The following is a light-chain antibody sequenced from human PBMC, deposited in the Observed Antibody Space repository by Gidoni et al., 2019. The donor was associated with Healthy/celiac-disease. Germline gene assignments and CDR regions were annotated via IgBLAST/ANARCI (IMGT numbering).Light chain of an antibody. Sequence: QSVLMQPPSASGTPGQRVTISCSGSSSNIVSNYVYWYQQLPGTAPKLLSYRNNQRPAGVPDRFSGSKSGTSASLAISGLRSEDEADYYCAAWDDSLSGVVFGGGTKLTVL. V-gene: IGLV1-47*01. CDR2: RNN. CDR1: SSNIVSNY. CDR3: AAWDDSLSGVV. J-gene: IGLJ2*01.